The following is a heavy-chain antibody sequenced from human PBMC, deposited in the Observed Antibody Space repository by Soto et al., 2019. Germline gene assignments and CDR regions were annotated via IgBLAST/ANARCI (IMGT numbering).Heavy chain of an antibody. J-gene: IGHJ6*02. CDR1: GGTFSSYA. D-gene: IGHD6-13*01. CDR3: ARDPGIYSSSWYYYYGIHV. V-gene: IGHV1-69*13. CDR2: IIPIFGTA. Sequence: SVKVSCKASGGTFSSYAISWVRQAPGQGLEWMGGIIPIFGTANYAQKFQGRVTITADESTSTAYMELSSLRSEDTAVYYCARDPGIYSSSWYYYYGIHVWGPGTTVTVSS.